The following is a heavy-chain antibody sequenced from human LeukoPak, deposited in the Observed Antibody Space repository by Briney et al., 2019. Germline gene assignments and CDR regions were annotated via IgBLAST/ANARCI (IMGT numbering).Heavy chain of an antibody. CDR2: IYYSGST. Sequence: SETLSLICTVSGDSISNNYWSWIRQPPGGGLEWIGYIYYSGSTNYNPSLKSRVTISIDPSKNQFSLKLSSVTAADTAVYYCARWGGFYFGMDVWGKGTTVTASS. D-gene: IGHD3-16*01. J-gene: IGHJ6*04. CDR3: ARWGGFYFGMDV. CDR1: GDSISNNY. V-gene: IGHV4-59*01.